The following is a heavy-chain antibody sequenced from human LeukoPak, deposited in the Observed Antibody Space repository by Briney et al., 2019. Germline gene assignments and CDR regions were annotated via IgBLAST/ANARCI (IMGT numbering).Heavy chain of an antibody. Sequence: QSGGSLRLSCAASGFTFSSYWMSWVRQAPGTGPEWVANIKDNGNEQHYGDSVKGRFTISRDNAKNSLYLQMNSLRAEDTAVYYCARDNGGSGWVHWGQGTLVTVSS. CDR3: ARDNGGSGWVH. D-gene: IGHD6-19*01. CDR1: GFTFSSYW. CDR2: IKDNGNEQ. V-gene: IGHV3-7*05. J-gene: IGHJ4*02.